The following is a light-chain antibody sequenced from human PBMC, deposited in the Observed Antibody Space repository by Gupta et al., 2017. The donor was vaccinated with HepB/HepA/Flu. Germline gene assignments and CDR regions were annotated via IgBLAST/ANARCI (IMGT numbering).Light chain of an antibody. CDR2: VAS. CDR3: QQYRGYPLT. J-gene: IGKJ4*01. Sequence: DIQMTQSPSILSASVGDTVTITCRASQNVSSWLAWFQQKPGKAPNLLIYVASTLESGVPSRFSGSGSGTEFTLTISSLQPDDFATYYCQQYRGYPLTFGGATKVEIK. V-gene: IGKV1-5*03. CDR1: QNVSSW.